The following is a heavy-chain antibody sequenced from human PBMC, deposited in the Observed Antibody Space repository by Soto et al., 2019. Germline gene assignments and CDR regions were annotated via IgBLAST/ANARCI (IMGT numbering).Heavy chain of an antibody. D-gene: IGHD5-18*01. V-gene: IGHV4-39*01. J-gene: IGHJ6*03. CDR3: ARHNTAMVSGYYYYYYMDV. CDR2: IYYSGST. CDR1: GGSISSSSYY. Sequence: QLQLQESGPGLVKPSETLSLTCTVSGGSISSSSYYWGWIRQPPGKGLEWIGSIYYSGSTYYNPSLKSRVTISVDTSKNQFSLKLSSVTAADTAVYYCARHNTAMVSGYYYYYYMDVWGKGTTVTVSS.